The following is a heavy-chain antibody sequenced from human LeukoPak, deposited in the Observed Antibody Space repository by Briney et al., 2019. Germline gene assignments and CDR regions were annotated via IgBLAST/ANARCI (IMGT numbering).Heavy chain of an antibody. CDR3: ASLTGDIDY. J-gene: IGHJ4*02. Sequence: GASVKVSCKASGYTFTSYAMNWVRQAPGQGLEWMGGIIPIFGTANYAQKFQGRVTITADESTSTAYMELSSLRSEDTAVYYCASLTGDIDYWGQGTLVTVSS. V-gene: IGHV1-69*13. CDR2: IIPIFGTA. D-gene: IGHD7-27*01. CDR1: GYTFTSYA.